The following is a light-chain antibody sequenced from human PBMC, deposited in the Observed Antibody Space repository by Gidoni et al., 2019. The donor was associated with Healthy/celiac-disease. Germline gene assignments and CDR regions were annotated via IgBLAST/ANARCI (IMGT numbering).Light chain of an antibody. J-gene: IGKJ4*01. CDR2: GAS. CDR3: QKYGSSRT. CDR1: QSVSSSY. Sequence: IVLTQSPGTLSLSPGVRATLSCRASQSVSSSYLAWYQQKPGQAPRLLIYGASSRATGIPDRFSGSGSGTDFTLTISRLEPEDFAVYYCQKYGSSRTFGGGTKVEIK. V-gene: IGKV3-20*01.